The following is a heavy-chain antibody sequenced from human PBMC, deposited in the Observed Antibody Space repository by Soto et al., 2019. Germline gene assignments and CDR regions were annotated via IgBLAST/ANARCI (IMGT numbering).Heavy chain of an antibody. Sequence: GGSLRLSCAASGFTFSSYAMSWVRQAPGKGLEWVSAISGSGGSTYYADSVKGRFTISRDNSKNTLYLQMNSLRAEDTAVYYCAKDSKDNGASKFQLLGRDAFDIWGQGTMVTVSS. J-gene: IGHJ3*02. CDR3: AKDSKDNGASKFQLLGRDAFDI. CDR1: GFTFSSYA. D-gene: IGHD2-2*01. V-gene: IGHV3-23*01. CDR2: ISGSGGST.